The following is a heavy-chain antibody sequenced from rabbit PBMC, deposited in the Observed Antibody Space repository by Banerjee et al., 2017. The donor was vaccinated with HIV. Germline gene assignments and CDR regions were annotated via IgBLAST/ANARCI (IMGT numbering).Heavy chain of an antibody. V-gene: IGHV1S45*01. Sequence: QEQLVESGGGLVQPGASLTLTCKASGFSFSSGYDMCWVRQAPGKGLEWIGCIYTGNRKTYYASWAKGRFTISKTSSTTVTLQMTSLTAADTATYFCARAADAPYGALTRLDLWGPGTLVTVS. CDR1: GFSFSSGYD. J-gene: IGHJ3*01. CDR3: ARAADAPYGALTRLDL. D-gene: IGHD6-1*01. CDR2: IYTGNRKT.